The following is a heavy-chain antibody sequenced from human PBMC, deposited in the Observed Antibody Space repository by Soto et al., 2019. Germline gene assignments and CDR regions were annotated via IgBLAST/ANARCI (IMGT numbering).Heavy chain of an antibody. J-gene: IGHJ6*02. V-gene: IGHV4-59*13. CDR1: GDSMSPFY. D-gene: IGHD3-3*01. CDR3: ARGVYDYWSGYYAGSGLDV. CDR2: IYYSGNT. Sequence: QVPLQESGPGLVKPSETLSLTCTVSGDSMSPFYWNWIRQSPGKGLEWIGYIYYSGNTNYNPSLKSRVTITVDTSKSLFSLKLSSVTAADTAVYYCARGVYDYWSGYYAGSGLDVWGQGTTVTVSS.